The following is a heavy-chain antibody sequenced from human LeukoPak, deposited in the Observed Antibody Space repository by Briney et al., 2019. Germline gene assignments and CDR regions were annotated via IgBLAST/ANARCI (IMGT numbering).Heavy chain of an antibody. J-gene: IGHJ4*02. V-gene: IGHV3-23*01. CDR1: GFSFSNYD. CDR2: ISGRSGST. CDR3: AKDRPSGYCSGGSCYATY. D-gene: IGHD2-15*01. Sequence: GGTLRLSCAASGFSFSNYDMSWVRQAPGKGLEWVSTISGRSGSTYYADSVKGRFTISRDNSKNTLYLQMSSLGAKDTAVYYCAKDRPSGYCSGGSCYATYWGQGALVTVSS.